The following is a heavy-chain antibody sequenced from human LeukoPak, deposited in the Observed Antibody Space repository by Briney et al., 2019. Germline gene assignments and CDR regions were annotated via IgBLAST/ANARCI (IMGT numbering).Heavy chain of an antibody. J-gene: IGHJ3*02. V-gene: IGHV4-39*07. Sequence: SETLSLTCSVSGGSVSNSNYDWGWIRQPPGKGLEWIGSIYYSGSTYYNPSLKSRVTISVDTSKNQFSLNLSSVTAADTAVYYCARAVAGLYEAFDIWGQGTKVTVSS. CDR3: ARAVAGLYEAFDI. CDR1: GGSVSNSNYD. D-gene: IGHD6-19*01. CDR2: IYYSGST.